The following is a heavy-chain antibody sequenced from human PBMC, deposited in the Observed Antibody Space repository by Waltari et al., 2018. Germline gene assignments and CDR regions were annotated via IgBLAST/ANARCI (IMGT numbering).Heavy chain of an antibody. Sequence: QVQLQQWGAGLLRPSETLSLPCAVYGVSLSDYYWTWIPQPLGKGLEWIGENNLAEITYYNPSLEGRVSIVLDKSKNQFSLHLLSVTAADTALYYCVTGPRDKWVGRYSGEFFHHWGPGTLVTVSS. D-gene: IGHD6-19*01. CDR1: GVSLSDYY. V-gene: IGHV4-34*02. CDR3: VTGPRDKWVGRYSGEFFHH. J-gene: IGHJ1*01. CDR2: NNLAEIT.